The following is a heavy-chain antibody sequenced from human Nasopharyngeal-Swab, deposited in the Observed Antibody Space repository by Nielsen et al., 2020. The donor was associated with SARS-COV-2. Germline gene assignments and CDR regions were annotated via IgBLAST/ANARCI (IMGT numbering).Heavy chain of an antibody. J-gene: IGHJ4*02. CDR3: VRDDGSSWLLDK. CDR1: GYTLSTYA. V-gene: IGHV1-3*01. CDR2: INAGKGNT. Sequence: ALVKVSCKASGYTLSTYAMYWVRQAPGQRPEFMGWINAGKGNTYYSQKFQGRVRISRDTSANTVYMDLSSLRSEDTAVYYCVRDDGSSWLLDKWGQGTLVTVSA. D-gene: IGHD6-13*01.